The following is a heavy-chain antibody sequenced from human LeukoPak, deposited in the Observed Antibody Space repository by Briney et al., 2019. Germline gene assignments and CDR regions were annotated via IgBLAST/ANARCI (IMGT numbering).Heavy chain of an antibody. J-gene: IGHJ4*02. D-gene: IGHD3-10*01. CDR1: GGTFSSYA. Sequence: ASGKVSCKASGGTFSSYAISWVRQAPGQGLEWMGGIIPIFGTANYAQKFQGRVTITTDESTSTAYMELSSLRSEDTAVYYCARSGGLWFGGDYWGQGTLVTVSS. CDR2: IIPIFGTA. V-gene: IGHV1-69*05. CDR3: ARSGGLWFGGDY.